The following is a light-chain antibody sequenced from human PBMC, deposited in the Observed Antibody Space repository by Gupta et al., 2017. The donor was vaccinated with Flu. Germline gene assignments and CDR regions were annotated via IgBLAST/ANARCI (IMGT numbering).Light chain of an antibody. CDR3: QQDSSSPRT. Sequence: GTLCLSPGERATLSCRASQSVSSNYLAWYQQKPGQAPRPLIYGASSRATGIPDRFSGSGSGTDFTLTISRLEPEDFAVYYCQQDSSSPRTFGQGTKVEIK. CDR2: GAS. J-gene: IGKJ1*01. V-gene: IGKV3-20*01. CDR1: QSVSSNY.